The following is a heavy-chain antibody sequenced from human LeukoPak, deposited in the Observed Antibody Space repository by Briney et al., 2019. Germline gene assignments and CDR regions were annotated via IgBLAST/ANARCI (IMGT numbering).Heavy chain of an antibody. CDR2: INSDGTST. V-gene: IGHV3-74*01. CDR1: GFTFSRYW. D-gene: IGHD2-2*01. Sequence: SGGSPRLSCAASGFTFSRYWMFWVRQAPGKGLVWVSRINSDGTSTNYADSVKGRFTISRDNTKSTVYLQMNSLRPEDTAVYYCAREDQEGFDYWGQGTLVTVSS. J-gene: IGHJ4*02. CDR3: AREDQEGFDY.